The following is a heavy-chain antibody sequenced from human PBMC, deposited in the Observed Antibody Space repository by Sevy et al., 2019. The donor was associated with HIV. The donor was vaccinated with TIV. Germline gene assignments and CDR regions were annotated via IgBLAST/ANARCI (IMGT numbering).Heavy chain of an antibody. Sequence: GESLKISCKGSGYSFTSHWIAWVRQMPGKGLEWMGIIYPDDSNTRYSPSFQGQVTFSADKSIFAAYLQWSNLKASDSAVYYCATSRSGYFDVSGYYIYWGQGTRVTVSS. CDR1: GYSFTSHW. CDR3: ATSRSGYFDVSGYYIY. D-gene: IGHD3-22*01. V-gene: IGHV5-51*01. J-gene: IGHJ4*01. CDR2: IYPDDSNT.